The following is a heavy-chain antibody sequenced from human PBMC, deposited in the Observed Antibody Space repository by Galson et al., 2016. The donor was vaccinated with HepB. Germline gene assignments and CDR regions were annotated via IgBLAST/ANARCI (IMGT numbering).Heavy chain of an antibody. J-gene: IGHJ6*02. CDR1: GYTFTSYY. CDR3: ARDKVGATRQPQYGMDV. CDR2: INPSGGST. D-gene: IGHD1-26*01. Sequence: SVKVSCKASGYTFTSYYMHWVRQAPGQGLEWMGIINPSGGSTSYAQKFQGRVTMTRDTSTSTVYMELSSLRSEDTAVYYCARDKVGATRQPQYGMDVWGQGAPVTVSS. V-gene: IGHV1-46*01.